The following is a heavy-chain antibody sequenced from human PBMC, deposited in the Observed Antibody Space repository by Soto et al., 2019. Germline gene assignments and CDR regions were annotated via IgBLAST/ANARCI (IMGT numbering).Heavy chain of an antibody. CDR3: ARGGEGYNFGAVY. CDR1: GGGNLRDYR. V-gene: IGHV1-69*01. CDR2: IIPKLGSA. D-gene: IGHD5-12*01. J-gene: IGHJ4*02. Sequence: QVQLVQSGAEVKEPGSSVKVSCKASGGGNLRDYRTTWVRRAPGQGLEWMGGIIPKLGSANYAQKFQGRVKITADESTNRVYMGLRSLRSDDTAVYYCARGGEGYNFGAVYWGQGTPVTVSS.